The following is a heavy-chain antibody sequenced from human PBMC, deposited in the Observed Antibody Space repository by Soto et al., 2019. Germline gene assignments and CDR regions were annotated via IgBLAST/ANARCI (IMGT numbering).Heavy chain of an antibody. V-gene: IGHV4-4*02. CDR3: TRLIYDSRLNYFYFDL. CDR1: RGSISGRNW. D-gene: IGHD3-22*01. Sequence: QVHLQESGPGLVKPSGTLSLTCVVSRGSISGRNWWSLVRQAPGKGLEWIGEVFHSGDTTYSPSLRSRVTISVDKSKNQFSLNLNSVTAADTAVYYCTRLIYDSRLNYFYFDLWGQGALVTVSS. CDR2: VFHSGDT. J-gene: IGHJ4*02.